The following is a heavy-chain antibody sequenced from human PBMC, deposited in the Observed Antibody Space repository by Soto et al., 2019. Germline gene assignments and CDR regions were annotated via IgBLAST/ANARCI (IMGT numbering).Heavy chain of an antibody. J-gene: IGHJ5*02. CDR2: IFYGGTT. D-gene: IGHD6-19*01. CDR3: GSIAVAEGFDP. CDR1: GFNVSYNY. V-gene: IGHV3-53*02. Sequence: EVQLVETGGGLVQPGGSLRLSCAASGFNVSYNYISWVRQPPGQGLEWVSVIFYGGTTYYAESVKGRFTISRDNSKNMVYLQMNSLGVEDTAVYYCGSIAVAEGFDPWGQGTLVTVSS.